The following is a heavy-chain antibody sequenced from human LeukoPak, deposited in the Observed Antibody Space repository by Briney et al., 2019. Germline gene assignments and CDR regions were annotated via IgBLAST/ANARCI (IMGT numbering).Heavy chain of an antibody. J-gene: IGHJ4*02. CDR2: IRSKAYGGTT. V-gene: IGHV3-49*03. D-gene: IGHD4-17*01. Sequence: PGGSLRLSCTASGFTFGDYAMSWFRQAPVKGLEWVGFIRSKAYGGTTEYAASVKGRFTISRDDSKSIAYLEMNSLRAEDTAEYYCARLFGDVTIYDYWGQGTLVTVSS. CDR1: GFTFGDYA. CDR3: ARLFGDVTIYDY.